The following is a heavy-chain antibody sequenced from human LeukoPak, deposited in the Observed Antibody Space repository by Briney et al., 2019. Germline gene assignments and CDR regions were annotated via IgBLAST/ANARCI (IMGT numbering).Heavy chain of an antibody. Sequence: PSETLSLTCAINGGSFGDYYWSWVRQPPGQGLEWFGEINHSGSTTYNPSLKSRVTISVDTSKNQFSLKLSSVTAADTAVYYCARGYYYYMDVWGKGTTVTVSS. J-gene: IGHJ6*03. CDR1: GGSFGDYY. CDR3: ARGYYYYMDV. V-gene: IGHV4-34*01. CDR2: INHSGST.